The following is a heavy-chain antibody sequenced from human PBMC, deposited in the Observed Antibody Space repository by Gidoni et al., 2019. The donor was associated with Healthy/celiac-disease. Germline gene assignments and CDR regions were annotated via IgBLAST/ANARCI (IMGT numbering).Heavy chain of an antibody. V-gene: IGHV1-2*02. D-gene: IGHD6-13*01. CDR2: INPKGGGK. J-gene: IGHJ4*02. Sequence: QVQLVQSGAEVKKPGASVKVSCKASGYTFTGYYMHWVRQAPGHGLEWMGWINPKGGGKNKARKFQGGVPMTRDTSISTAYRERGRLRSDDPAVYYGAREGRGPGIAAAGRLGFDYWGQGTLVTVSS. CDR3: AREGRGPGIAAAGRLGFDY. CDR1: GYTFTGYY.